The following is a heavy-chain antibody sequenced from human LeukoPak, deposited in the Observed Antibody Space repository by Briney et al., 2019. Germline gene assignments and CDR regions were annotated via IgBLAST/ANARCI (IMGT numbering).Heavy chain of an antibody. J-gene: IGHJ6*02. V-gene: IGHV3-66*01. CDR1: GFTVSSNY. D-gene: IGHD5/OR15-5a*01. Sequence: GGSLRLSCAASGFTVSSNYMSWVRQAPGKGLEWVSVIYSGGSTYYADSVKGRFTISRDNSKSTLYLQMNSLRAEDTAVYYCARASESTYHYYYYGMDVWGQGTTVTVSS. CDR3: ARASESTYHYYYYGMDV. CDR2: IYSGGST.